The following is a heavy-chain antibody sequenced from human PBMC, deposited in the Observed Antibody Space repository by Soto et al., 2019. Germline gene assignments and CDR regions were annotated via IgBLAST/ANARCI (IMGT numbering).Heavy chain of an antibody. CDR3: AKAGYYYDSSGYTH. CDR1: GFTFDDYA. V-gene: IGHV3-9*01. D-gene: IGHD3-22*01. J-gene: IGHJ4*02. CDR2: ISWNSGSI. Sequence: EVQLVESGGGLVQPGRSLRLSCAASGFTFDDYAMHWVRQAPGKGLEWVSGISWNSGSIGYVDSVKGRFTISRDNAKNSLYLQMNSLRAEDTALYYCAKAGYYYDSSGYTHWGQGTLVTVSS.